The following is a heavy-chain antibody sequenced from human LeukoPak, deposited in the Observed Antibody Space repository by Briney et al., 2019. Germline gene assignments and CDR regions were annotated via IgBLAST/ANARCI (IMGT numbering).Heavy chain of an antibody. CDR3: ARATTVITYFDL. D-gene: IGHD3-22*01. J-gene: IGHJ4*02. Sequence: GGSLRLSCATSGFSFTDYPMNWVRQAPGKGLEWVSAFYSGGTTYYADSVKGRFIISTDNFKSTLYLQMNSLRAEDTAVYYCARATTVITYFDLWGQGTLVTVSS. CDR2: FYSGGTT. CDR1: GFSFTDYP. V-gene: IGHV3-66*01.